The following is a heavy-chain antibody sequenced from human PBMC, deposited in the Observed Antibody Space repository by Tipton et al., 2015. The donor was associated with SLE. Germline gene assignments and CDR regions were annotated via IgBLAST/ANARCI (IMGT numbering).Heavy chain of an antibody. D-gene: IGHD2-2*01. CDR1: GFTVSSNY. CDR3: ARESPPSDIEVVPAAHSEDV. J-gene: IGHJ6*02. Sequence: SLRLSCAASGFTVSSNYMSWVRQAPGKGLEWVSVIYSGGSTYYADSVKGRFTISRDNSKNTLYLQMNSLRAEDTAVYYCARESPPSDIEVVPAAHSEDVWGQGTTVTVSS. CDR2: IYSGGST. V-gene: IGHV3-53*01.